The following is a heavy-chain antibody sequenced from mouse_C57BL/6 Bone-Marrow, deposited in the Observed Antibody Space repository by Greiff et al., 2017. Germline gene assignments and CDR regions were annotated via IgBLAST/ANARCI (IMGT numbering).Heavy chain of an antibody. V-gene: IGHV14-4*01. CDR2: IDPENGDT. CDR3: TRIAY. J-gene: IGHJ3*01. CDR1: GFTIKDDY. Sequence: VQLKESGAELVRPGASVKLSCTASGFTIKDDYMHWVKQRPEQGLEWIGWIDPENGDTEYASKFQGKATITVDTSSNTAYLQLSSLTSEDTAVYYCTRIAYWGQGTLVTVSA.